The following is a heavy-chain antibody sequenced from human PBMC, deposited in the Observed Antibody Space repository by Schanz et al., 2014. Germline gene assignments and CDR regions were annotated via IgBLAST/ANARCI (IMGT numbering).Heavy chain of an antibody. V-gene: IGHV1-46*01. Sequence: QVQLVQSGAEVKKPGASVKLSCKASNYIFTKYYIHCVRQAPGQGLEWMGRIIPILDKTNYAQKYQGRVTMTADKSTRAVYMEVSGLRSEDTAVYYCAKVDRARYYAMDVWGQGTTVTASS. J-gene: IGHJ6*02. CDR1: NYIFTKYY. D-gene: IGHD3-9*01. CDR2: IIPILDKT. CDR3: AKVDRARYYAMDV.